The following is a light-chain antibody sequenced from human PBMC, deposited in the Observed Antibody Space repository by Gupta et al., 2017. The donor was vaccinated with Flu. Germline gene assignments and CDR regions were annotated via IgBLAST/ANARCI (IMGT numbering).Light chain of an antibody. CDR3: AAWDGSLNAVV. CDR1: YSNIGTRG. J-gene: IGLJ3*02. Sequence: QSVLTQPPSASGTTGQRVTISCSGDYSNIGTRGVNWYQQLPEAAPRLLIFANDRRPSGVPDRFSGSKSGASASLAISGVQADDEGDYYCAAWDGSLNAVVFGGGTRLSVL. CDR2: AND. V-gene: IGLV1-44*01.